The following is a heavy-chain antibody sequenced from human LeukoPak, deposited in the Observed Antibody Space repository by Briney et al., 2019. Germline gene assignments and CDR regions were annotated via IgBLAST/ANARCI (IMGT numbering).Heavy chain of an antibody. CDR3: ARDPPRTSLDY. D-gene: IGHD2-2*01. CDR1: GFTFSSYA. CDR2: ISSSGSTI. J-gene: IGHJ4*02. V-gene: IGHV3-48*03. Sequence: PGGSLRLSCAASGFTFSSYAMNWVRQAPGKGLEWVSYISSSGSTIYYADSVKGRFTISRDNAKNSLYLQMNSLRAEDTAVYYCARDPPRTSLDYWGQGTLVTVSS.